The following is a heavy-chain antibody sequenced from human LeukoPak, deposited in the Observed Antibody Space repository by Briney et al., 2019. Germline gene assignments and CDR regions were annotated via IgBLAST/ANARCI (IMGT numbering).Heavy chain of an antibody. V-gene: IGHV4-39*01. CDR2: IYYSGST. Sequence: SETLSLTCTVSGGSIGSSSYYWGWIRQPPGKGLEWIGSIYYSGSTYYNPSLKSRVTISVDTSKNQFSLKLSSVTAADTAVYYCARQTPYDILTGYYVDWFDPWGQGTLVTVSS. CDR3: ARQTPYDILTGYYVDWFDP. CDR1: GGSIGSSSYY. D-gene: IGHD3-9*01. J-gene: IGHJ5*02.